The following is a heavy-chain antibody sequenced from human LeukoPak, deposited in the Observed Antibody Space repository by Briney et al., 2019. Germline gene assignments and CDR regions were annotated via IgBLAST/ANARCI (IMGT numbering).Heavy chain of an antibody. Sequence: GGSIRLSCEASGFSFSDYYMTWIRQAPGKGLEWVSYISPSGSTIRNADSVKGRFTISRDNTRNSLYLQMSSLRADDTAVYYCARAGRGFTYGYSDSWGQGTLVTVSS. J-gene: IGHJ4*02. CDR2: ISPSGSTI. V-gene: IGHV3-11*01. CDR3: ARAGRGFTYGYSDS. CDR1: GFSFSDYY. D-gene: IGHD2-8*01.